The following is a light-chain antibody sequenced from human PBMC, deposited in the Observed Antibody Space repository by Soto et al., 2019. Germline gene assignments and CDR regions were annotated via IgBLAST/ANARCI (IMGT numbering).Light chain of an antibody. J-gene: IGLJ1*01. CDR2: EVS. CDR1: SSDVGSYNL. CDR3: CSYAGSTTEV. Sequence: QSALTQPASVSGSPGQSITISCTGTSSDVGSYNLVSWYQQHPGKAPKLMIYEVSKRPSGVSNRFSGSKSGNTASLTISGLQAEDEADYYCCSYAGSTTEVFGTGTKLTV. V-gene: IGLV2-23*02.